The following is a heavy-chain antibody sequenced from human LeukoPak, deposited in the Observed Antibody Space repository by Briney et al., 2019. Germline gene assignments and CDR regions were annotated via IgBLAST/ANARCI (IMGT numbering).Heavy chain of an antibody. CDR2: IYYSGST. D-gene: IGHD6-13*01. Sequence: SETLSLTCAVYGGSFSGYYWSWIRQPPGKGLEWIGYIYYSGSTNYNPSLKSRVTISVDTSKNQFSLKLSSVTAADTAVYYCAASSSWYGKTRDDWFDPWGQGTLVTVSS. CDR3: AASSSWYGKTRDDWFDP. CDR1: GGSFSGYY. V-gene: IGHV4-59*08. J-gene: IGHJ5*02.